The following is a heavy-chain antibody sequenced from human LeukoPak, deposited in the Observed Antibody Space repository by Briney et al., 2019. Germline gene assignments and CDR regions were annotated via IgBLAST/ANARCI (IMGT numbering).Heavy chain of an antibody. V-gene: IGHV3-23*01. CDR2: ISGSGGST. Sequence: PGGSLRLSCAASGFTFSSYAMGWVRQAPGKGLEWVSAISGSGGSTYYADSVKGRFTISRDNSKNTLYLQMNSLRAEDTAVYYCAKDQTGDYGDYLNPWGQGTLVTVSS. CDR3: AKDQTGDYGDYLNP. J-gene: IGHJ5*02. CDR1: GFTFSSYA. D-gene: IGHD4-17*01.